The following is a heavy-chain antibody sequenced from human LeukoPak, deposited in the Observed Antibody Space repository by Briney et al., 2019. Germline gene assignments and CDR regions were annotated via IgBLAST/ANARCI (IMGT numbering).Heavy chain of an antibody. V-gene: IGHV3-23*01. CDR2: ISGSGDNT. J-gene: IGHJ4*02. CDR1: GFTFSSYA. D-gene: IGHD3-10*01. CDR3: ARVTYGSGTYGAFDY. Sequence: PGGSLRLSYAASGFTFSSYAMSWVRQAPGKGLEWVSAISGSGDNTYYADSVKGRFTISRDNSKNTLYLQMNSLRAEDTAVYYCARVTYGSGTYGAFDYWGQGTLVTVSS.